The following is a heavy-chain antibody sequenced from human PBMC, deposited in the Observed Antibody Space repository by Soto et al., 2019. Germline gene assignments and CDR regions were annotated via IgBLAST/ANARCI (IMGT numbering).Heavy chain of an antibody. J-gene: IGHJ3*02. CDR3: ARGGGVGVAGSAAFDM. V-gene: IGHV1-2*02. CDR2: INPATGAA. Sequence: QLHLVQSGAVVKKPGASVTVSCSASGYPVTAYYMHWVRQAPGRGLEWMGGINPATGAAKYTQTFQGRVTRTRYTSTSTVFMELSGLTSEDTAVFYWARGGGVGVAGSAAFDMWGQGTLVTVSS. D-gene: IGHD3-3*01. CDR1: GYPVTAYY.